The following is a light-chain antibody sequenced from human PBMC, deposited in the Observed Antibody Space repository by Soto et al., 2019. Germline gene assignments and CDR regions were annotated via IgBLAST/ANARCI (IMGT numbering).Light chain of an antibody. CDR2: DVS. Sequence: QSALTQPASVSGSPGQSITISCTGTSSDVGGYNYVSWYQQHPGKAPKLMIYDVSNRPSGVSNRFSGSKSGNTASLTISGLCVEDEGTYYCSSYTRGSTLVVFGGG. CDR1: SSDVGGYNY. CDR3: SSYTRGSTLVV. V-gene: IGLV2-14*01. J-gene: IGLJ2*01.